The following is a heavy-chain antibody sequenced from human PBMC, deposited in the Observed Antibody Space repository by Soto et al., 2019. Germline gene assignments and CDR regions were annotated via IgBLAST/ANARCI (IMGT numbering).Heavy chain of an antibody. V-gene: IGHV3-30*18. CDR3: ANCLEDSSYYYYGMDV. D-gene: IGHD2-15*01. CDR1: GFTFSSYG. J-gene: IGHJ6*02. CDR2: ISYDGSNK. Sequence: QVQLVESGGGVVQPGRSLRLSCAASGFTFSSYGMHWVRQAPGKGLEWVAVISYDGSNKYYADSVKGRFTISRDNSKNTLYLQMNSLRAEDTAVYYCANCLEDSSYYYYGMDVWDQGTTVTVSS.